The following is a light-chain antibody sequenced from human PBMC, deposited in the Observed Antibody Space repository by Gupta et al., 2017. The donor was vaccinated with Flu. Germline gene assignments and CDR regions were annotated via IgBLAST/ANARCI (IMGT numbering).Light chain of an antibody. Sequence: TSSDIGSFDSVSWYQHDSGKAPKVIIYDVSQRPSGVPDRFSGSKSGNTASLTISGLQAEDEADYYCCSYRRNYPYVFGTGTKVTVL. CDR3: CSYRRNYPYV. CDR1: SSDIGSFDS. V-gene: IGLV2-11*01. CDR2: DVS. J-gene: IGLJ1*01.